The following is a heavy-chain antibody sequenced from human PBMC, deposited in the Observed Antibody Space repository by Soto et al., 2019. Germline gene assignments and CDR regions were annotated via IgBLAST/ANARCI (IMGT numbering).Heavy chain of an antibody. V-gene: IGHV4-59*11. CDR3: TRANWYSEY. CDR2: VYYNGIT. D-gene: IGHD7-27*01. CDR1: GGSINNHY. Sequence: QVQLQESGPGLVKPSETLSLTCTVSGGSINNHYWSWIRQPPGKGLEWLGYVYYNGITNYNPSLKSRVTMSVDTSKNQLSLNQTSLTAADTAIYYCTRANWYSEYWGQGTLVTVSS. J-gene: IGHJ4*02.